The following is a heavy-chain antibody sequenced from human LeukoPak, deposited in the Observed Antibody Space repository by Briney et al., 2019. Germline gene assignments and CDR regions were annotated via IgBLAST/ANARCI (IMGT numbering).Heavy chain of an antibody. D-gene: IGHD4-23*01. V-gene: IGHV4-61*02. CDR3: ARVIYGGNSAYYYYYYMDV. CDR2: ISSSGST. CDR1: GDSISSGDYY. Sequence: PSETLSLTCTVSGDSISSGDYYWSWIRQPAGKGLEWIGRISSSGSTNYNPSLKSRVTISVDTSKNQFSLKLSSVTAADTAVYYCARVIYGGNSAYYYYYYMDVWGKGTTVTVSS. J-gene: IGHJ6*03.